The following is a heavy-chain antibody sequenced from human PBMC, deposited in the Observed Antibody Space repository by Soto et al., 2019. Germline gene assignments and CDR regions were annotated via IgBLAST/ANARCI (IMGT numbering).Heavy chain of an antibody. Sequence: VGSLRLSCVASEFSFSRYAMTWVRQAAGKGLQWVAGLGPDGRNTFYGESVRGRFTISRDNSRNTLYLQMSSLRAEDTAVYFCVKQMTTWTDSFFDFWGQGIQVTVSS. CDR3: VKQMTTWTDSFFDF. J-gene: IGHJ4*02. V-gene: IGHV3-23*01. CDR2: LGPDGRNT. CDR1: EFSFSRYA. D-gene: IGHD4-17*01.